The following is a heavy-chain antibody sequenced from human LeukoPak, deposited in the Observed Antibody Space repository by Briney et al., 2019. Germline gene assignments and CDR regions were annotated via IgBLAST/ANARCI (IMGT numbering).Heavy chain of an antibody. CDR2: IKQDGAEK. Sequence: GGSLRLSCAASGFRFGDYWMTWARHIPGKGLEWVANIKQDGAEKHYAESVEGRFIISRDNAKNSLYLEMDSLKVEDAAVYYCARVGAWDLQRVFEYWGQGTLVTVSS. CDR1: GFRFGDYW. V-gene: IGHV3-7*01. D-gene: IGHD1-26*01. CDR3: ARVGAWDLQRVFEY. J-gene: IGHJ4*02.